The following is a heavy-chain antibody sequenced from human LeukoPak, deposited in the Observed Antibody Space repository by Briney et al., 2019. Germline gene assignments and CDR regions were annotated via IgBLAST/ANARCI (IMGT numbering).Heavy chain of an antibody. Sequence: GGSLRLSCVTSGFTFNTHGMHWVRQAPGKGLEWVAFVEHDGSKKYLDSVKGRFTISRDNSDKTLYLEMNSLRADDMALYYCAKWGFNATNGAAIRESFYHWGRGTLVTVSS. CDR2: VEHDGSK. J-gene: IGHJ1*01. CDR1: GFTFNTHG. D-gene: IGHD2-8*01. CDR3: AKWGFNATNGAAIRESFYH. V-gene: IGHV3-30*02.